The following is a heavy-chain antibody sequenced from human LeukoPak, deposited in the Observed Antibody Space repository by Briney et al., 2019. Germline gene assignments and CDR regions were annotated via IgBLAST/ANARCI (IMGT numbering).Heavy chain of an antibody. Sequence: ASVKVSCKASGYTFTSYDINWVRQATGQGLEWMGWMNPNSGNTGYAQKFQGRVTKTRNTSISTAYMELSSLRSEDTAVYYCARALQRWLQATLGYWGQGTLVTVSS. J-gene: IGHJ4*02. V-gene: IGHV1-8*01. CDR2: MNPNSGNT. CDR3: ARALQRWLQATLGY. D-gene: IGHD5-24*01. CDR1: GYTFTSYD.